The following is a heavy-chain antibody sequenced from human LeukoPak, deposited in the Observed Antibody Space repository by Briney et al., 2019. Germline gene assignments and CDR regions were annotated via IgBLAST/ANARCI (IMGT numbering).Heavy chain of an antibody. V-gene: IGHV3-7*01. Sequence: PGGSLRLSCAASGFTFSSYWMSWVRQAPGKGLEWLANIKQDGSEKYYVESVKGGFTISRDNVKNSLYLQMNSLRGEDTAVYYCARDRGDYWGQGTLVNVSS. CDR1: GFTFSSYW. CDR3: ARDRGDY. CDR2: IKQDGSEK. J-gene: IGHJ4*02.